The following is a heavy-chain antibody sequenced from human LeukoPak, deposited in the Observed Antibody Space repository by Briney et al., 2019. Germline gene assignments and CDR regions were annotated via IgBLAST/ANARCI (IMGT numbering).Heavy chain of an antibody. D-gene: IGHD2-15*01. CDR2: IYPDDSDT. V-gene: IGHV5-51*01. CDR3: ARRGYCSGDSCFWYFDL. Sequence: GESLKISCKGSGYSFTTYWIGGVRQMPGKGLEWMGIIYPDDSDTKYSPSFQGQVTISADKSISTAYLQWSSLKASDTAMYYSARRGYCSGDSCFWYFDLWGRGILVTVSS. J-gene: IGHJ2*01. CDR1: GYSFTTYW.